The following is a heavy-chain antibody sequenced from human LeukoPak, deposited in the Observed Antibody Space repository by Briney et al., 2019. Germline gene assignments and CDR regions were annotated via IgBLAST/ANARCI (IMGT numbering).Heavy chain of an antibody. CDR3: AGEILPPQIDY. V-gene: IGHV3-21*01. CDR2: ISSSSSYI. CDR1: GFTFSSYS. D-gene: IGHD2/OR15-2a*01. Sequence: GGSLRLSCAASGFTFSSYSMNWVRQAPGKGLEWVSSISSSSSYIYYADSVKGRFTISRDNAKNSLYLQMNSLRAEDTAVYYCAGEILPPQIDYWGQGTLVTVSS. J-gene: IGHJ4*02.